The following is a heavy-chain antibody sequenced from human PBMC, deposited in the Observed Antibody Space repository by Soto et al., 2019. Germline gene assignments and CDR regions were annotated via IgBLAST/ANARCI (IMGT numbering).Heavy chain of an antibody. Sequence: SETLSLTCTVSGGSVSSGSYYWSWIRQPPGKGLEWIGYIYYSGSTNYNPSLKSRVTISVDTSKNQFSLKLSSVTAADTAVYYCARVVRFLEWLGWFDPWGQGTLVTVSS. CDR2: IYYSGST. CDR3: ARVVRFLEWLGWFDP. D-gene: IGHD3-3*01. CDR1: GGSVSSGSYY. J-gene: IGHJ5*02. V-gene: IGHV4-61*01.